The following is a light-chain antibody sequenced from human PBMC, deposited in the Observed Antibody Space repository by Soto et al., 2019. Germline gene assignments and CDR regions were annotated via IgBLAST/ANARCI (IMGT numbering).Light chain of an antibody. V-gene: IGLV2-8*01. CDR2: EVT. J-gene: IGLJ1*01. Sequence: QSVLTQPPSASGSPGQSVTISCTGTSSDVGGYNYVSWYQQHPAKAPKLMIYEVTKRPSGVPDRFSGSKSGNTASLTVSGLQAEDEADYYCSSYAGGNNHVFGTGTKLTVL. CDR1: SSDVGGYNY. CDR3: SSYAGGNNHV.